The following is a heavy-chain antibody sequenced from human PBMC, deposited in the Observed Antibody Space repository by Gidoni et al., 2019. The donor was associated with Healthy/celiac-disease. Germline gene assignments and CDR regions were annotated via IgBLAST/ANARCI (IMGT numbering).Heavy chain of an antibody. D-gene: IGHD3-3*01. CDR1: GFTFSSYA. J-gene: IGHJ4*02. Sequence: EVQLVESGGGLVQPGGSLRLSCAASGFTFSSYAMHWVRQAPGKGLEYVSAISSNGGSTYYANSVKGRFTISRDNSKNTLYLQMGSLRAEDMAVYYCARGDYDFWSGYYLDYWGQGTLVTVSS. V-gene: IGHV3-64*01. CDR2: ISSNGGST. CDR3: ARGDYDFWSGYYLDY.